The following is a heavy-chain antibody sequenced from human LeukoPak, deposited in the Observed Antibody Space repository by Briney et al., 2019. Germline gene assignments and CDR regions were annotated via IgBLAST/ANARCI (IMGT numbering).Heavy chain of an antibody. CDR1: GGTFSSYA. J-gene: IGHJ6*03. CDR2: IIPIFGTA. Sequence: GASVKVSCKASGGTFSSYAISWVRQAPGQGLEWVGGIIPIFGTANYAQKFQGRVTITADESTSTAYMELSSLRSEDTAVYYCARAGDWAEYYYYYMDVWGKGTTVTVSS. D-gene: IGHD3/OR15-3a*01. CDR3: ARAGDWAEYYYYYMDV. V-gene: IGHV1-69*13.